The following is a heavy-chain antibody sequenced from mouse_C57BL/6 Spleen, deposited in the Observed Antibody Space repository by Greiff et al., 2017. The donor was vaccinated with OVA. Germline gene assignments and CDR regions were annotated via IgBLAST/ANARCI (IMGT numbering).Heavy chain of an antibody. CDR1: GFNIKDDY. CDR3: TTVGDYDGYYFDY. D-gene: IGHD2-4*01. Sequence: EVQLQQSGAELVRPGASVKLSCTASGFNIKDDYMHWVKQRPEQGLEWIGWIDPENGDTEYASKFQGKATITADTSSNTAYLQLSSLTSEDTAVYYCTTVGDYDGYYFDYWGQGTTLTVSS. CDR2: IDPENGDT. V-gene: IGHV14-4*01. J-gene: IGHJ2*01.